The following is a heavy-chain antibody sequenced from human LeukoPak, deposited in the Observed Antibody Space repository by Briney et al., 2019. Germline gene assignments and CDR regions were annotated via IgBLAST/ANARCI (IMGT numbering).Heavy chain of an antibody. CDR3: ARSPEGWYLDY. J-gene: IGHJ4*02. Sequence: ASVKVSCKASGYTFTSYYMHWVRQAPGQGLEWMGIINPSGGSTSYTQKFQGRVTMTRDTSTSTIYMELSSQRSEDTAVYYCARSPEGWYLDYWDQGTLVTVSS. D-gene: IGHD6-19*01. V-gene: IGHV1-46*01. CDR1: GYTFTSYY. CDR2: INPSGGST.